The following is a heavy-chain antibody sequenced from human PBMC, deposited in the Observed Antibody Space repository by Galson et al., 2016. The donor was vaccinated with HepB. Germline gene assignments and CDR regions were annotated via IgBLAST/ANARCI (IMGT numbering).Heavy chain of an antibody. J-gene: IGHJ3*02. CDR2: IYYSGST. Sequence: SETLSLTCTVSGGSVSSGSYYWSWIRQPPGKGLEWIGYIYYSGSTNYNPSLKSRITVSVDTSKNQFSLKLSSVTAADTAVYYCALEDTAMVHDAFDIWGQGTMVTVSS. CDR1: GGSVSSGSYY. V-gene: IGHV4-61*01. CDR3: ALEDTAMVHDAFDI. D-gene: IGHD5-18*01.